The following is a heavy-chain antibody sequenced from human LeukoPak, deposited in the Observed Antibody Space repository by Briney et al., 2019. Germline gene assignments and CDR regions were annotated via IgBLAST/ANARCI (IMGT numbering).Heavy chain of an antibody. J-gene: IGHJ4*02. Sequence: PSETLSLTCAVYGGSFSGYYWSWIRQPPGKGLEWIGEINHSGSTNYNPSLKSRVTISVDTSKNQFSLKLSSVTAADTAVYYCARVRLIWGGYYRSPGIYYFDYWGQGTLVTVSS. CDR2: INHSGST. CDR3: ARVRLIWGGYYRSPGIYYFDY. D-gene: IGHD3-3*01. V-gene: IGHV4-34*01. CDR1: GGSFSGYY.